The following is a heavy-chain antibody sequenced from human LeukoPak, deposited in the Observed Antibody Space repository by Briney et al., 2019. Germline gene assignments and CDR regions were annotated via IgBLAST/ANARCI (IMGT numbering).Heavy chain of an antibody. Sequence: PGGSLRLSCAASGFTFDSYWMSWVRQAPGKGLEWVANIKLDGSERYYMDSVRGRFTISRDYSKNSLDLQMNSLRAEDTAMYYCALSRGSGGPFDFWGQGTLVTVSS. CDR3: ALSRGSGGPFDF. J-gene: IGHJ4*02. CDR2: IKLDGSER. D-gene: IGHD3-10*01. CDR1: GFTFDSYW. V-gene: IGHV3-7*01.